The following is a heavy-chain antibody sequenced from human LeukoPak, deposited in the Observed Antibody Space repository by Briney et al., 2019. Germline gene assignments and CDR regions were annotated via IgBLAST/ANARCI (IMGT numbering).Heavy chain of an antibody. CDR3: ARAGAVVDNWFDP. CDR2: INPSGGST. D-gene: IGHD2-15*01. V-gene: IGHV1-46*01. CDR1: GYTFTGYY. Sequence: ASVKVSCKASGYTFTGYYMHWVRQAPGQGLEWMGIINPSGGSTSYAQKLQDRVTMTTDTSTTTAYMELRSLRSDDTAVYYCARAGAVVDNWFDPWGQGTLVTVSS. J-gene: IGHJ5*02.